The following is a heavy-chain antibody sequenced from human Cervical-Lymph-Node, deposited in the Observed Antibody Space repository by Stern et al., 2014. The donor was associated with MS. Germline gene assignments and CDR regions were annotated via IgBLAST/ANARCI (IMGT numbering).Heavy chain of an antibody. Sequence: EVQLVESGGGLVQPGGSLRLSCSASGFTFSSYAMHWVRQAPGKGLEYVSAISSDGGSTYYADSVKGRFSISRDNSKNTLYLQMSSLRAEDTAVYYCVNGMKISGPRGYWGQGTLVTVSS. V-gene: IGHV3-64D*06. D-gene: IGHD5-12*01. CDR3: VNGMKISGPRGY. CDR2: ISSDGGST. J-gene: IGHJ4*02. CDR1: GFTFSSYA.